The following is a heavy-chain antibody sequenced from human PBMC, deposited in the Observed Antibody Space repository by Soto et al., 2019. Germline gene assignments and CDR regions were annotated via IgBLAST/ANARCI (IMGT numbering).Heavy chain of an antibody. CDR3: AKDLGLDDILTGPFDY. CDR1: GFVFSNYA. V-gene: IGHV3-30*18. D-gene: IGHD3-9*01. Sequence: PGGSLRLSCAASGFVFSNYAMFWFRQAPGRGLEWVAVISYDGSNKYYADSVKGRFTISRDNSKNTLYLQMNSLRAEDTAVYYCAKDLGLDDILTGPFDYWGQGTLVTVSS. J-gene: IGHJ4*02. CDR2: ISYDGSNK.